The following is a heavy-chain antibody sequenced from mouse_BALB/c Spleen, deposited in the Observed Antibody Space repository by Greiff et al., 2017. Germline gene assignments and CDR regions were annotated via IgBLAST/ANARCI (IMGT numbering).Heavy chain of an antibody. J-gene: IGHJ4*01. CDR1: GYTFTSYT. D-gene: IGHD4-1*01. Sequence: QVQLQQSAAELARPGASVKMSCKASGYTFTSYTMHWVKQRPGQGLEWIGNINPSSGYTEYNQKFKDKTTLTADKSSSTAYMQLSSLTSEDSAVYYCARFLGYAMDYWGQGTSVTVSS. CDR2: INPSSGYT. CDR3: ARFLGYAMDY. V-gene: IGHV1-4*02.